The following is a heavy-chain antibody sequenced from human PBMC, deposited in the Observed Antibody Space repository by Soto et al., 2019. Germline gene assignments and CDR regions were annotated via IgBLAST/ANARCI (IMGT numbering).Heavy chain of an antibody. J-gene: IGHJ6*02. CDR3: ARGSGGSGSYCYYYYGMDV. D-gene: IGHD3-10*01. Sequence: QVQLVQSGAEVKKPGSSVKVSCKASGGTFSSYTISWVRQAPGQGLEWMGRIIPILGIANYAQKFQGRVTITADKSTSTAYMELSSLRSEDTAVYYCARGSGGSGSYCYYYYGMDVWGQGTTVTVSS. V-gene: IGHV1-69*02. CDR2: IIPILGIA. CDR1: GGTFSSYT.